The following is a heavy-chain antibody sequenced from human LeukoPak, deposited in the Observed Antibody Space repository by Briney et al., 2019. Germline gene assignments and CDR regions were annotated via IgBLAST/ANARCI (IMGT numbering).Heavy chain of an antibody. Sequence: GGSLRLSCVASGFTFGHYAMSWVRQAPGKGLEWVSLIRAEGDSTFYADSVKGRFSISRDNSKDTLFLQMNGLRAEDTAVYYCAKVGYYVVLADPFFLPVGKGAKGEYDLWGQGTLVTASS. CDR1: GFTFGHYA. D-gene: IGHD3-9*01. J-gene: IGHJ5*02. CDR3: AKVGYYVVLADPFFLPVGKGAKGEYDL. CDR2: IRAEGDST. V-gene: IGHV3-23*01.